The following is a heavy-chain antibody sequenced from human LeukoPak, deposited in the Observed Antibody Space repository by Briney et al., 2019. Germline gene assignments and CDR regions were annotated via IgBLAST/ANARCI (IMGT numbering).Heavy chain of an antibody. CDR2: IYSGGST. CDR3: AKGHCGGDCYQPDYFDY. CDR1: GFSFTGSG. J-gene: IGHJ4*02. D-gene: IGHD2-21*01. Sequence: GGSLRLSCAASGFSFTGSGMHWVRQAPGKGLEWVSVIYSGGSTYYADSVKGRFTISRDNSKNTLYLQMNSLRAEDTAVYYCAKGHCGGDCYQPDYFDYWGQGTLVTVSS. V-gene: IGHV3-NL1*01.